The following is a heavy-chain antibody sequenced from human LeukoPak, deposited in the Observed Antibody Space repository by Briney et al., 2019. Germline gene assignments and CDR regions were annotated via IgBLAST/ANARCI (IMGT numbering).Heavy chain of an antibody. CDR2: IRYDGSNK. V-gene: IGHV3-30*02. J-gene: IGHJ4*02. Sequence: PGGSLRLSCAASGFTFSSYGMHWVRQAPGKGLEWVAFIRYDGSNKYYADSVKGRFTISRDNAENSLYLQINSLRAEDTAVYYCTRDTGCPGGTCYSFYDYWGQGTLVTVSS. D-gene: IGHD2-15*01. CDR1: GFTFSSYG. CDR3: TRDTGCPGGTCYSFYDY.